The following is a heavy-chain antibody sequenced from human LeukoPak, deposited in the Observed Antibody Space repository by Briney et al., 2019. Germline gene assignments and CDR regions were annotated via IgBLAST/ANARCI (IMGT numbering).Heavy chain of an antibody. CDR1: GGSISSSSYY. J-gene: IGHJ4*02. CDR3: ARGGRMVRAFDY. CDR2: IYHSGST. D-gene: IGHD3-10*01. Sequence: SETLSLTCTVSGGSISSSSYYWGWIRQPPGMGLEWIGEIYHSGSTNYNPSLKSRVTISVDKSKNQFSLKLSSVTAADTAVYYCARGGRMVRAFDYWGQGTLVTVSS. V-gene: IGHV4-39*07.